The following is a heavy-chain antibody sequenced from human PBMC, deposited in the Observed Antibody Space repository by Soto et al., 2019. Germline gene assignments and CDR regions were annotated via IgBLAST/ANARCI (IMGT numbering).Heavy chain of an antibody. D-gene: IGHD6-6*01. CDR2: ISYDGSNK. Sequence: PGGSLRLSCAASGFTFSSYAMHWVRQAPGKGLEWVAVISYDGSNKYYADSVKGRFTISRDNSKNTLYLQMNSLRAEDTAVYYCARGPIAAPPEDVWGQGTTVTVSS. CDR1: GFTFSSYA. V-gene: IGHV3-30-3*01. CDR3: ARGPIAAPPEDV. J-gene: IGHJ6*02.